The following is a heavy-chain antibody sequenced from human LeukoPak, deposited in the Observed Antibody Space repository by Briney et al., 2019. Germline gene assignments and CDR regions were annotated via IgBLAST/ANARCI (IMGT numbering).Heavy chain of an antibody. CDR2: IYHSGST. Sequence: SETLSLTCTVSGGSISSYYWSWIQQPPGKGLEWIGYIYHSGSTYYNPSLKSRVTISVDRSKNQFSLKLSSVTAADTAVYYCARGEGSGSTDYWGQGTLVTVSS. D-gene: IGHD3-10*01. CDR3: ARGEGSGSTDY. J-gene: IGHJ4*02. V-gene: IGHV4-59*12. CDR1: GGSISSYY.